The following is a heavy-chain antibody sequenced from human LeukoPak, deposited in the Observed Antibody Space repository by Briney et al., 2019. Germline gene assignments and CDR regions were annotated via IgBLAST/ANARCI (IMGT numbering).Heavy chain of an antibody. J-gene: IGHJ6*02. V-gene: IGHV1-3*01. D-gene: IGHD3-10*01. CDR1: GYTFTSYA. Sequence: ASVKVSCKASGYTFTSYAMHWVRQAPGQRLEWMGWINAGNGNTKYSQKFQGRVTITADESTSTAYMELSSLRSEDTAVYYCARDTMVRGRNTGMDVWGQGTTVTVSS. CDR3: ARDTMVRGRNTGMDV. CDR2: INAGNGNT.